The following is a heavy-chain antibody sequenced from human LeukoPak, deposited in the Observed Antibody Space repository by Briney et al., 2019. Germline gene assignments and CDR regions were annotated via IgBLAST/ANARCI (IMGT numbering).Heavy chain of an antibody. V-gene: IGHV3-23*01. CDR2: ISGSGGST. CDR3: SGLFPGAAYSGAN. J-gene: IGHJ4*01. D-gene: IGHD1-26*01. CDR1: GFTFSSSA. Sequence: GGSLRLSCTASGFTFSSSAMSWVRQAPGKGLEWVSDISGSGGSTYYADSVKGRFTISRDNSKNTLFLQMNSLRADDTAVYYCSGLFPGAAYSGANWGPGTLSPSPQ.